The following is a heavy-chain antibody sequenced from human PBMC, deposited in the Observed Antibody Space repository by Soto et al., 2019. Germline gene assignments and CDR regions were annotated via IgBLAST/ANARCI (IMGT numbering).Heavy chain of an antibody. V-gene: IGHV4-39*01. Sequence: VANGSRTSAICSRYNQHQPPLKGLEWIGSIFYSGSTYYNPSLKSRVTISVDTSKNQFSLTLTSVTAADTAVYYCAKQCRGVTCHWFVPWGHGTLVTVSS. CDR3: AKQCRGVTCHWFVP. D-gene: IGHD3-10*01. J-gene: IGHJ5*02. CDR2: IFYSGST. CDR1: NGSRTSAICS.